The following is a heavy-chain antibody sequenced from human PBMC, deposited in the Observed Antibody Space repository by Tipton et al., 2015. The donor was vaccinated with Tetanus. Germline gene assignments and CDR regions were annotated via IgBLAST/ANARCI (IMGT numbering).Heavy chain of an antibody. J-gene: IGHJ4*02. CDR1: GVTLSTTGVG. CDR2: IYWNDDK. CDR3: ARTILNFDY. V-gene: IGHV2-5*01. D-gene: IGHD2-2*02. Sequence: LVKPTETLTLTCTFSGVTLSTTGVGVGWIRQPPGKALEWLAVIYWNDDKRFSPSLKTRLTITKDTSKNQVVLTMTNMDPVDAATYFCARTILNFDYWGQGTLVTVSS.